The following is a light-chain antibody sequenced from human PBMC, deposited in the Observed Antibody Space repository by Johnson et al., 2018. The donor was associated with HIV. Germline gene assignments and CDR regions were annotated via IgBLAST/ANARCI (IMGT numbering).Light chain of an antibody. V-gene: IGLV1-51*02. J-gene: IGLJ1*01. Sequence: QSVLTQPPSVSAAPGQKVTISCSTNSSNFGNNYVSWYQHLPGTAPKLLIYKNDKRPSGIPDRFSGSKSGTSATLGITGLQTGDEADYYCGTWDISHYVFGTGTKVTVL. CDR1: SSNFGNNY. CDR2: KND. CDR3: GTWDISHYV.